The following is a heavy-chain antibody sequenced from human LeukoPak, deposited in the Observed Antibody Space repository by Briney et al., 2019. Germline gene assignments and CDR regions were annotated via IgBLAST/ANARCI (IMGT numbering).Heavy chain of an antibody. V-gene: IGHV1-69*04. Sequence: EASVKVSCKASGYTFTSYGISWVRQAPGQGLEWMGRIIPILGIANYAQKFQGRVTITADKSTSTAYMELSSLRSEDTAVYYCARVHRNRMVRGPNPDNWFDPWGQGTLVTVSS. D-gene: IGHD3-10*01. J-gene: IGHJ5*02. CDR1: GYTFTSYG. CDR2: IIPILGIA. CDR3: ARVHRNRMVRGPNPDNWFDP.